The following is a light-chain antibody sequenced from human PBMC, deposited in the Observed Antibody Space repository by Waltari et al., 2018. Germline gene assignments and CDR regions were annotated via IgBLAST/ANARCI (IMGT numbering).Light chain of an antibody. J-gene: IGLJ3*02. V-gene: IGLV1-47*01. Sequence: QSVLTQPPSASGTPGQKVTISCNGSSPNIGSNHVYWYHQLPGTAPKLLIFKNNQRPSGVPDRFSDSKSGTSASLAINGLRSEDEADYYCAAWDDSLSGLVLGGGTKVTVL. CDR1: SPNIGSNH. CDR3: AAWDDSLSGLV. CDR2: KNN.